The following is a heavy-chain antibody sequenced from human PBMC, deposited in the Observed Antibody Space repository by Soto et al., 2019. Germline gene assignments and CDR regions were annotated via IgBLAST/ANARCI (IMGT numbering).Heavy chain of an antibody. CDR2: ISYTGSNK. CDR1: GFTFSNYA. J-gene: IGHJ4*02. D-gene: IGHD2-2*01. Sequence: GGSLRLSCVASGFTFSNYAIHWVRQAPGKGLEWVTVISYTGSNKFYADSVKGRFTISRDSSKSTVFLQMNSLRADDTAVYYCFIVAVVAPRNLFYYCGRGTLVPGSS. CDR3: FIVAVVAPRNLFYY. V-gene: IGHV3-30*03.